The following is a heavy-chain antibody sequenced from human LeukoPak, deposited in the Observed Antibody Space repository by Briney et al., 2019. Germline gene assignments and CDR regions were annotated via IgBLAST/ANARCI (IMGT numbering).Heavy chain of an antibody. V-gene: IGHV5-51*01. CDR3: ARHGRSLDFDY. D-gene: IGHD2-15*01. J-gene: IGHJ4*02. CDR2: SYPGDSDT. Sequence: ELQPPGKSVEWVGISYPGDSDTRYSPSFQGQVTISADKTFSTPYLPWSSLTDTATATYYCARHGRSLDFDYWGQGILVIVSS.